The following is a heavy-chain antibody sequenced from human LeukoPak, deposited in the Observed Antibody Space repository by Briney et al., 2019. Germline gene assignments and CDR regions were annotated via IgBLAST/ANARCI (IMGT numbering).Heavy chain of an antibody. J-gene: IGHJ6*03. CDR3: ARQGADYGDYEEYYYYYMDV. CDR2: IYPGDSDT. Sequence: GESLKISCKGSGYSFTSYWIGWVRQMPGKGLEWMGIIYPGDSDTRYSPSFQGQVTISADKSISTVYLQWSSLKASDTAMYYCARQGADYGDYEEYYYYYMDVWGKGTTVTVSS. V-gene: IGHV5-51*01. CDR1: GYSFTSYW. D-gene: IGHD4-17*01.